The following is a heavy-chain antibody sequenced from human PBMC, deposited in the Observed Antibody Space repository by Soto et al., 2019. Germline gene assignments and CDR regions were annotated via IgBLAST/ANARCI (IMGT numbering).Heavy chain of an antibody. V-gene: IGHV1-18*01. J-gene: IGHJ4*02. CDR3: ARDPADVELVKTMNLLDGLFDY. Sequence: QLVQSGAEVKRPGASVKVSCKASGYSFDSYGLNWVRQAPGQGLEWMGWISGRNGKTKYAEKSQARCTMTTYPSTNTAYMELSSLTTDDTVIYYCARDPADVELVKTMNLLDGLFDYWGQGTRVTVSS. D-gene: IGHD6-13*01. CDR2: ISGRNGKT. CDR1: GYSFDSYG.